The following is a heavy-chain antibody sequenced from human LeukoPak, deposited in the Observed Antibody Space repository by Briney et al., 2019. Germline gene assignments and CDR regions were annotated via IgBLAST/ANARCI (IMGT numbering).Heavy chain of an antibody. CDR1: GFTFSSYA. Sequence: GGSLRLSCAASGFTFSSYAMSWVRQAPGMRLEWVSTISGSSDRTYYADSVKGRFTISRDNSKNTLYLQMNSLRPEDTAVYYCARGSATTLYYYYYMDVWGKGTTVTVSS. CDR2: ISGSSDRT. CDR3: ARGSATTLYYYYYMDV. V-gene: IGHV3-23*01. D-gene: IGHD1-26*01. J-gene: IGHJ6*03.